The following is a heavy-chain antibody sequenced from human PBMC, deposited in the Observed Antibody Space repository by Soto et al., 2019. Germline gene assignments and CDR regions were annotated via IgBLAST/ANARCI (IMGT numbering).Heavy chain of an antibody. V-gene: IGHV2-5*01. CDR2: IYWNDHK. Sequence: ESGPTLVNPTQTLTLTCSFSGFSLSTSGVAVGWIRQPPGKALEWLALIYWNDHKQYSPSLRSRLTITKDTSKNQVVLTMADMDPVDTATYYCAHTNNFYYYYTMDVWGQGTTVTVSS. CDR1: GFSLSTSGVA. CDR3: AHTNNFYYYYTMDV. D-gene: IGHD1-1*01. J-gene: IGHJ6*02.